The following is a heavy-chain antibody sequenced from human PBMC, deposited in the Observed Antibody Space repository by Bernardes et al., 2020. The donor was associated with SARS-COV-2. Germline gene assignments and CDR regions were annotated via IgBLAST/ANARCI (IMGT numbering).Heavy chain of an antibody. D-gene: IGHD6-19*01. Sequence: SETLSLTCAVSDDAISSGSFYWSWIRQPAGQGLEWVGRISASGSTNYNPSLKSRVTMSVDTSKNQFSLKLTSVTAADTAVYYCARDGRISVPGTDYFDFWGQGILVTVSS. CDR3: ARDGRISVPGTDYFDF. V-gene: IGHV4-61*02. CDR2: ISASGST. J-gene: IGHJ4*02. CDR1: DDAISSGSFY.